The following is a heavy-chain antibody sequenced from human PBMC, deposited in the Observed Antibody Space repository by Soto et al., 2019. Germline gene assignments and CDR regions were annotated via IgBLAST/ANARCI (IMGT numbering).Heavy chain of an antibody. J-gene: IGHJ6*02. CDR2: INPNRGDT. CDR1: GYTFTGYY. V-gene: IGHV1-2*04. CDR3: ARDGLQPAARGWYYYYGMDV. Sequence: QVQLVQSGAEVKKPGASVKVSCKASGYTFTGYYMHWLRQAPGQGLEWMGWINPNRGDTNYAQKFKGWVTMTRDTSISTAYMELIRLRSDDTAVYYCARDGLQPAARGWYYYYGMDVWGQGTTVTVSS. D-gene: IGHD2-2*01.